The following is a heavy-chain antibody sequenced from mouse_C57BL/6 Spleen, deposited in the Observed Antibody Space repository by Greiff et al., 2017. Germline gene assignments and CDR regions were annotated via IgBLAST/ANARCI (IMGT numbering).Heavy chain of an antibody. CDR3: AREGTGTEAMDY. V-gene: IGHV1-64*01. J-gene: IGHJ4*01. CDR2: IHPNSGST. CDR1: GYTFTSYW. D-gene: IGHD4-1*01. Sequence: QVQLQQPGAELVKPGASVKLSCKASGYTFTSYWMHWVKQRPGQGLEWIGMIHPNSGSTNYNEKFKSKATLTVDKSSSTAYMQLSSLTSEDSAVYYCAREGTGTEAMDYWGQGTSVTVSS.